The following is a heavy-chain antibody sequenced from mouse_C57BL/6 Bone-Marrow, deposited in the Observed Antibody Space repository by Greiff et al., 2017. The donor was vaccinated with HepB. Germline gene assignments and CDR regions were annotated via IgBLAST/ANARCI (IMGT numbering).Heavy chain of an antibody. CDR1: GYTFTSYW. D-gene: IGHD2-12*01. Sequence: VQLQQPGAELVRPGSSVKLSCKASGYTFTSYWMHWVKQRPIQGLEWIGNIDPSDSETHYNQKFKDKATLTVDKSSSTAYMQLSSLTSEDSAVYYCARVYDPAWFAYWGQGTLVTVSA. CDR2: IDPSDSET. J-gene: IGHJ3*01. V-gene: IGHV1-52*01. CDR3: ARVYDPAWFAY.